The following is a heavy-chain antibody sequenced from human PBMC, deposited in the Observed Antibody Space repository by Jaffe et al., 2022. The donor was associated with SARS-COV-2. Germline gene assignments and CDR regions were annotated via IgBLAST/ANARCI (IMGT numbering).Heavy chain of an antibody. V-gene: IGHV3-23*01. Sequence: EVQLLESGGGLVQPGGSLRLSCAASGFTFSGYAMSWVRQAPGKGLEWVSAISGSGGSTYYADSVKGRFTISRDNSKNTLYLQMNSLRAEDTAVYFCAKDHNDGGNTNGFFDYWGQGTLVTVSS. J-gene: IGHJ4*02. CDR1: GFTFSGYA. D-gene: IGHD2-15*01. CDR3: AKDHNDGGNTNGFFDY. CDR2: ISGSGGST.